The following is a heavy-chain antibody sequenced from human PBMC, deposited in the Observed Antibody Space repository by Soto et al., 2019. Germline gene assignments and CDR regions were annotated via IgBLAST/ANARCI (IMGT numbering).Heavy chain of an antibody. V-gene: IGHV3-30-3*01. CDR2: ISYHGSNK. J-gene: IGHJ3*02. CDR1: GWARSSYA. D-gene: IGHD3-3*01. Sequence: RSGSASGWARSSYAMHWGRQAPGKGLERVAVISYHGSNKYYADSVKGRFTISRDNSKHTLYLQMTSLRAEDTAVYSCARAGITIFGVVISDAFDSCGQGAMVTVS. CDR3: ARAGITIFGVVISDAFDS.